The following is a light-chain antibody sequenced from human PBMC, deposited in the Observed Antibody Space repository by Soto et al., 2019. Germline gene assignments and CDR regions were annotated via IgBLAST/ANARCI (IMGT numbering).Light chain of an antibody. J-gene: IGKJ2*01. CDR2: KAS. V-gene: IGKV1-5*03. CDR3: QQYNSYFRT. Sequence: DIQMTQSPSTLSASVGDRVTITCRASQSISSWLAWYQQKPGKAPKLMIYKASSLESGVPSRFSGSGSGTELTLTNSSLQPDDFATDYCQQYNSYFRTFGLGTKLEIK. CDR1: QSISSW.